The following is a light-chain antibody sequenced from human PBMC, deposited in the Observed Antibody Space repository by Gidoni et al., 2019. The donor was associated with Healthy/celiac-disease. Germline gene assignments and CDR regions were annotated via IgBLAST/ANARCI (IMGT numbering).Light chain of an antibody. V-gene: IGKV1-NL1*01. CDR3: QQYYSTWWT. CDR1: QGMSNS. CDR2: AAS. Sequence: DIPMTQSPSSLSASVGDRVTITCRASQGMSNSLAWYQQKPGKAPKLLLYAASRLESGVPSRFSGSGSGTDYTLTISSLQPEDFATYYCQQYYSTWWTFGQGTKVEIK. J-gene: IGKJ1*01.